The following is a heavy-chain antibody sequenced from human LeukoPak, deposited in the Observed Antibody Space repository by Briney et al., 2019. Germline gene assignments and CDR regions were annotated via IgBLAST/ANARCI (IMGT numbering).Heavy chain of an antibody. D-gene: IGHD6-13*01. CDR1: GYTFTDYF. V-gene: IGHV1-2*02. CDR3: ARDKGGVSSTWYPFDS. CDR2: INPNSGGT. J-gene: IGHJ4*02. Sequence: ASVKVSCKASGYTFTDYFMHWVRQAPGQGLEWMGWINPNSGGTDYAQKFQGRVTMTRDTSIATAYMELSRLRSDDTAVYFCARDKGGVSSTWYPFDSWGQGTLVTVSS.